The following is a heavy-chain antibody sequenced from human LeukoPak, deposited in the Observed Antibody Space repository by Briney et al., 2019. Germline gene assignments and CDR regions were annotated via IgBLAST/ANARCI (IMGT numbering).Heavy chain of an antibody. CDR3: AREGDSSRWYGALDI. Sequence: ASVKVSFKASGGTFSSYAISWVRQAPAQGLEWMGRIIPIFGRANYEQKFQGRVTITTDESTSTAYMELSSLRSEDRGVYYCAREGDSSRWYGALDIWGQGTMVTVSS. V-gene: IGHV1-69*05. CDR1: GGTFSSYA. D-gene: IGHD6-13*01. J-gene: IGHJ3*02. CDR2: IIPIFGRA.